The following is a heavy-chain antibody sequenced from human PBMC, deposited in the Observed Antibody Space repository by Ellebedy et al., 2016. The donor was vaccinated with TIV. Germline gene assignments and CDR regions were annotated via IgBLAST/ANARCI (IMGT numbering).Heavy chain of an antibody. D-gene: IGHD4-23*01. Sequence: SVKVSCXASGGTFSSYAISWVRQAPGQGLEWMGGIIPIFGTANYAQKFQGRVTITADKSTSTAYMELSSLRSEDTAVYYCARRVGGNRYNWFDPWGQGTLVTVSS. CDR3: ARRVGGNRYNWFDP. V-gene: IGHV1-69*06. CDR1: GGTFSSYA. CDR2: IIPIFGTA. J-gene: IGHJ5*02.